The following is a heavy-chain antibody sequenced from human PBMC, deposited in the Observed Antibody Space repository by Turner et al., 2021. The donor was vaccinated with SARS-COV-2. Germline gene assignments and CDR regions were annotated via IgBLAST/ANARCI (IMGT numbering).Heavy chain of an antibody. V-gene: IGHV4-39*01. CDR3: VRPACSSTACYFYFDS. J-gene: IGHJ4*02. D-gene: IGHD2-2*01. CDR1: GGSISSSSYY. Sequence: QVQLQESGPGLVKPSETLSLTFSVSGGSISSSSYYWGWIRQSPGKGLEWLATVFSSGTTYDNPSLNGRVSMSVDTSNNQFSLRLTSATVADTAVYYCVRPACSSTACYFYFDSWGQGILVTVSS. CDR2: VFSSGTT.